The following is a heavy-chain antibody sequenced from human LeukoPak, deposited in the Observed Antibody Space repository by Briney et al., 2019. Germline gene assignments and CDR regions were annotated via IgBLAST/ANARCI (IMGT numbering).Heavy chain of an antibody. J-gene: IGHJ4*02. CDR3: ARKIPGPRYSYGSLDY. CDR1: GFTVNNNY. V-gene: IGHV3-53*01. D-gene: IGHD5-18*01. CDR2: IYSGDIT. Sequence: GGSLRLSCAASGFTVNNNYMSWVRQAPGKGLEWVSIIYSGDITYYADSVKGRFTISRDNSKNTLYLQMNSLRAEDTALYYCARKIPGPRYSYGSLDYWGQGTLVTVSS.